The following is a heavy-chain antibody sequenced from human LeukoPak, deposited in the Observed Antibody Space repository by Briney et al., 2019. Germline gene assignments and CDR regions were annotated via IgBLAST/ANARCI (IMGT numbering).Heavy chain of an antibody. J-gene: IGHJ4*02. CDR3: ATGIGHYYDY. D-gene: IGHD3-22*01. Sequence: GGSLRLSCAASGISFNNYWMHWVRQAPGKGLVWVSRVNSDGSSTVYADSVKGRFTISRDNARTTVYLQMSSLRLDDTATYYCATGIGHYYDYWGQGSLVPVSS. V-gene: IGHV3-74*01. CDR2: VNSDGSST. CDR1: GISFNNYW.